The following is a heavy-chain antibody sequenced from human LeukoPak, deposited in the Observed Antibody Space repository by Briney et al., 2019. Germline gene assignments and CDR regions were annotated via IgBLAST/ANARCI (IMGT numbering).Heavy chain of an antibody. CDR2: INHSGNT. CDR1: GGSFSGYY. D-gene: IGHD4-17*01. V-gene: IGHV4-34*01. J-gene: IGHJ3*02. CDR3: ASPIYGDYTENGFDI. Sequence: SETLSLTCAVYGGSFSGYYWSWIRQPPGKGLEWIGEINHSGNTNYNPSLKSRVTILVDTSKNQFSLKLNSVTAADTAVYYCASPIYGDYTENGFDIWGQGTMVSVSS.